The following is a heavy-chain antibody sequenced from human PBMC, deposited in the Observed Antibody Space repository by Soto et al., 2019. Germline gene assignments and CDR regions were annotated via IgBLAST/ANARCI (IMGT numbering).Heavy chain of an antibody. D-gene: IGHD3-3*01. J-gene: IGHJ6*02. Sequence: ASETLSLTCSVSGDSISSDYWSWIRQPPGKGLEWIGYMYYTGTTNYNPSLRSRVTISLDTSKKQFSLKLSSVTAADTAVYYCARTTISGYYYGMDVWGQGTTVTVSS. V-gene: IGHV4-59*01. CDR1: GDSISSDY. CDR3: ARTTISGYYYGMDV. CDR2: MYYTGTT.